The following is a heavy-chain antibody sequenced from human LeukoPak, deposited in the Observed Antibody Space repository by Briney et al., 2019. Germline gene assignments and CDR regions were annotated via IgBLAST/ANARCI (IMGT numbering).Heavy chain of an antibody. J-gene: IGHJ6*03. CDR2: ISSSGSTI. V-gene: IGHV3-11*04. D-gene: IGHD3-22*01. CDR1: GFTFSDYY. CDR3: ARDLSSGYYYPTDYYYMDV. Sequence: GGSLRLSCAASGFTFSDYYMSWIRQAPGKGLEWVSYISSSGSTIYYADSVKGRFTISRDNAKNSLYPQMNSLRAEDTAVYYCARDLSSGYYYPTDYYYMDVWGKGTTVTVSS.